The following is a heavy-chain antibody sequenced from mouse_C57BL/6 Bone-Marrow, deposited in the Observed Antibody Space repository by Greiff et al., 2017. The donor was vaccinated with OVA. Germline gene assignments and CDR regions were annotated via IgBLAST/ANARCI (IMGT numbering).Heavy chain of an antibody. V-gene: IGHV1-15*01. J-gene: IGHJ1*03. CDR2: IDPETGGT. Sequence: QVQLQQSGAELVRPGASVTLSCTASGYTFTDYEMPWVKQTPVHGLEWIGAIDPETGGTAYNQKFKGKAILTADKSSSTAYMELRSLTSEDSAVYYCSIYDGYYYWYFDVWGTGTTVTVSS. CDR3: SIYDGYYYWYFDV. CDR1: GYTFTDYE. D-gene: IGHD2-3*01.